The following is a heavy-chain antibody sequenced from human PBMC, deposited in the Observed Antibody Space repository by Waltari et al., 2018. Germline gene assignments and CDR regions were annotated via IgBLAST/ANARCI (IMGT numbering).Heavy chain of an antibody. D-gene: IGHD2-2*02. J-gene: IGHJ4*02. CDR3: ARLNTLFDY. CDR2: IYHSGST. Sequence: QVQLQESGPGLVKPSETLSLTCAVSGYSISSVYYWGWIRQPQGKGLEWIGSIYHSGSTYYNPSLKSRVTISVDTSKNQFSLKLSSVTAADTAVYYCARLNTLFDYWGQGTLVTVSS. CDR1: GYSISSVYY. V-gene: IGHV4-38-2*01.